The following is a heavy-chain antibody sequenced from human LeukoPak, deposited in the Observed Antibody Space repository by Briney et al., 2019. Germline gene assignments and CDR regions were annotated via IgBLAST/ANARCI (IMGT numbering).Heavy chain of an antibody. CDR3: AREDAHDAFDV. CDR1: SDSFSNGNYF. V-gene: IGHV4-61*02. Sequence: SQTLSLTCTVSSDSFSNGNYFWAWIRQPAGKGLEWIGRIYICGSTNYKPSLKSRVTMSVDTSKKQFSLKLSSVTAADTAVYYCAREDAHDAFDVWGQGALVTVSS. CDR2: IYICGST. J-gene: IGHJ3*01.